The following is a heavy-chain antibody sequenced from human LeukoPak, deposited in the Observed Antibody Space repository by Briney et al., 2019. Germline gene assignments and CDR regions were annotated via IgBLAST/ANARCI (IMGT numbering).Heavy chain of an antibody. CDR3: ARNIWFGESADAFDI. CDR1: GGSFSGYY. Sequence: SETLSLTCAVYGGSFSGYYWSWLRQPPGKGLEWFGSIYHSGSTYYNPSLKSRVTISVDTSKNQFSLKLSSVTAADTAVYYCARNIWFGESADAFDIWGQGTMVTVSS. CDR2: IYHSGST. D-gene: IGHD3-10*01. V-gene: IGHV4-34*01. J-gene: IGHJ3*02.